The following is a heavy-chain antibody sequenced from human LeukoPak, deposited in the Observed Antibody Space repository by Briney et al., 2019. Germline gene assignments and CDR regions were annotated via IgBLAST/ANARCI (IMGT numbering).Heavy chain of an antibody. CDR3: ARALGSPLDY. J-gene: IGHJ4*02. CDR1: GLTVSSNY. V-gene: IGHV3-74*01. D-gene: IGHD1-26*01. Sequence: PGGSLRLSCAASGLTVSSNYMSWVRQAPGKGLVWVSRTNSDGSSTSYADSVKGRFTISRDNAKNTLYLQMHSLRAEDTAVYYCARALGSPLDYWGQGILVTVSS. CDR2: TNSDGSST.